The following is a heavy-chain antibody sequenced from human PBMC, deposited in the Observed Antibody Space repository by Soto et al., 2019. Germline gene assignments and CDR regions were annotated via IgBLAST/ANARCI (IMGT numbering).Heavy chain of an antibody. CDR2: IWYDGSIK. J-gene: IGHJ4*02. D-gene: IGHD3-22*01. V-gene: IGHV3-33*01. CDR1: GFIFSSYG. CDR3: ARDRVAYYDSSGYRGNYCFDY. Sequence: GGSLSLSCAASGFIFSSYGMHGVRQAPGKGLECVAVIWYDGSIKYYADSVKGRFTISRDNSKNTLYLQMNSLRAEDTAVYYCARDRVAYYDSSGYRGNYCFDYWGQGTLVTVSS.